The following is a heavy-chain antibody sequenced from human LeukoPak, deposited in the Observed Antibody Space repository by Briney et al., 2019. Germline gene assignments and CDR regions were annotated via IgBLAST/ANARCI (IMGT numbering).Heavy chain of an antibody. CDR2: INHSGST. D-gene: IGHD3-10*01. J-gene: IGHJ4*02. CDR1: GGSFSGYY. V-gene: IGHV4-34*01. CDR3: ARRMVRGFPVK. Sequence: SETLSLTCAVYGGSFSGYYWSWIRQPPGKGLEWIGEINHSGSTNYNPSLKSRVTIPVDTSKNQFSLKLSSVTAADTAVYYCARRMVRGFPVKWGQGTLVTVSS.